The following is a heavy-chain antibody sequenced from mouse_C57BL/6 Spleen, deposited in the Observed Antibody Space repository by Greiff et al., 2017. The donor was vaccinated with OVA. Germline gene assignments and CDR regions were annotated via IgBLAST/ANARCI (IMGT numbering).Heavy chain of an antibody. Sequence: QVQLKESGPGLVAPSQRLSITCTVSGFSLTSYAISWVRQPPGKGLEWLGVIWTGGGTNYNSALKSRLSISKDNSKSQVFLKMTSLQTDDTARYDCASQTAQANDYYAMEYWGQGTSVTVSS. CDR3: ASQTAQANDYYAMEY. CDR2: IWTGGGT. CDR1: GFSLTSYA. V-gene: IGHV2-9-1*01. J-gene: IGHJ4*01. D-gene: IGHD3-2*02.